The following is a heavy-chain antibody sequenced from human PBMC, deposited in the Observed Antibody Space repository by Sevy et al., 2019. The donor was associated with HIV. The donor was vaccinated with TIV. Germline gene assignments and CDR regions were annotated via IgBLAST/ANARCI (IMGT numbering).Heavy chain of an antibody. D-gene: IGHD3-22*01. Sequence: SQTLSLTCAISGDSVSSNSVAWNWIRQSPSRGLEWLGRIYYRSKWYNDYAVSVKSRITINPDTSKNQFSLQLNSVTPEDTAVYYCARDDSSGYYFLGRFDYWGQGTLVTVSS. J-gene: IGHJ4*02. CDR1: GDSVSSNSVA. CDR3: ARDDSSGYYFLGRFDY. CDR2: IYYRSKWYN. V-gene: IGHV6-1*01.